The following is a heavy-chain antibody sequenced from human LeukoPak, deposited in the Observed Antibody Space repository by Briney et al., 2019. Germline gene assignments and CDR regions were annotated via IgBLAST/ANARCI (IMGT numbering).Heavy chain of an antibody. D-gene: IGHD3-22*01. CDR3: AKGSYYDSSGSFYFDY. J-gene: IGHJ4*02. Sequence: GGSLRLSCAASGFTFSSYAMSWVRQAPGKGLEWVTGISGSGDNTYYADSVKGRFTISRDNSKNTLYVQVNSLGTEDTAAYYCAKGSYYDSSGSFYFDYWGQGTLVTVSS. CDR1: GFTFSSYA. V-gene: IGHV3-23*01. CDR2: ISGSGDNT.